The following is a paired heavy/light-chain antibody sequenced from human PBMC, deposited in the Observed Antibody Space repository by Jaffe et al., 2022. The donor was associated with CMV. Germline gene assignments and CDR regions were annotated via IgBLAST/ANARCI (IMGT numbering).Heavy chain of an antibody. CDR2: ITSTSTYI. Sequence: EVQLVESGGGLVKPGGSLRLSCAASGFTFSTSSMNWVRQAPGKWLEWVSSITSTSTYIYYADSVKGRFTISRDNAKNSLYLQMNSLRAEDTALYYCATDDNWSGGFDYWGQGTLVTVSS. D-gene: IGHD1-20*01. J-gene: IGHJ4*02. V-gene: IGHV3-21*01. CDR3: ATDDNWSGGFDY. CDR1: GFTFSTSS.
Light chain of an antibody. CDR1: QSIGNS. CDR2: YAS. Sequence: EIVLTQSPDFQSVTPKEKVTITCRASQSIGNSLHWYQQKPDQSPKLLIRYASQSFSGVPSRFSGSGSGTDFTLTINSLEAEDAATYYCHQSSSLPWTFGQGTKVEIK. CDR3: HQSSSLPWT. V-gene: IGKV6-21*01. J-gene: IGKJ1*01.